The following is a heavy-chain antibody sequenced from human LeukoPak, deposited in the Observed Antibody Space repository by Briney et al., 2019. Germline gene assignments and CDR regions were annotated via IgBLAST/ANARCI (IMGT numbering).Heavy chain of an antibody. CDR2: ISYDGSNK. CDR3: ARANLEYSYGVDY. CDR1: GFTFSSYA. D-gene: IGHD5-18*01. J-gene: IGHJ4*02. V-gene: IGHV3-30-3*01. Sequence: PGGSLRLSCAASGFTFSSYAMHWVRQAPGKGLEWVAVISYDGSNKYYADSVKGRFTISRDNSKNTLYLQMDSLRAEDTAVYYCARANLEYSYGVDYWGQGTLVTVSS.